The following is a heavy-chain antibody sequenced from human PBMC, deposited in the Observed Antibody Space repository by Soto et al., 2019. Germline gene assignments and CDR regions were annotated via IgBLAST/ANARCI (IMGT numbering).Heavy chain of an antibody. CDR3: ARRRYCGYDGYHQHYDGMGV. CDR2: VIPVLTTT. D-gene: IGHD2-21*02. V-gene: IGHV1-69*08. Sequence: QVQLVQSGAEVKKPGSSVRVSCRSSGDTFSSYIVNWLRLAPGRGLEWMGRVIPVLTTTDYAQNFRGRVTISADRSTNTVYLDLSSLRSDDTAVYYCARRRYCGYDGYHQHYDGMGVWGQGSLVTVAS. J-gene: IGHJ6*02. CDR1: GDTFSSYI.